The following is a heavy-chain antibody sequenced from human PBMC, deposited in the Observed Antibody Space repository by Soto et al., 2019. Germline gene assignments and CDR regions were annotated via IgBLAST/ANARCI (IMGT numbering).Heavy chain of an antibody. Sequence: QVQLQESGPGLVKPSETLSLTCTVSGGSISSYYWSWIRQPPGKGLEWIGYIYYSGSTNYNPSLKSRFTISLDTSKNLLSLKLSSVTAADTAVYYCARRGSIAAAGIYWFDPWGQGTLVTVSS. J-gene: IGHJ5*02. V-gene: IGHV4-59*08. D-gene: IGHD6-13*01. CDR3: ARRGSIAAAGIYWFDP. CDR2: IYYSGST. CDR1: GGSISSYY.